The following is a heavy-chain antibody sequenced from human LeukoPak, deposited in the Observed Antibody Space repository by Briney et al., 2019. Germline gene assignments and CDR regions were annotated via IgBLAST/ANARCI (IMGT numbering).Heavy chain of an antibody. Sequence: SETLSLTCTVSGGSISSYYWSWIRQPPGKGLEWIGYIYYSGSTNYNPSLNSRVTISVNTSKNQFSLKLSSVTAADTAVYYCARVSCGGDCYSGAFDIWGQGTMVTVSS. D-gene: IGHD2-21*01. CDR1: GGSISSYY. CDR2: IYYSGST. CDR3: ARVSCGGDCYSGAFDI. J-gene: IGHJ3*02. V-gene: IGHV4-59*01.